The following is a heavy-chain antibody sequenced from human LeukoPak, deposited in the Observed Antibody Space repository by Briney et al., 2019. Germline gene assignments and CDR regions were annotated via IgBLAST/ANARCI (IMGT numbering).Heavy chain of an antibody. J-gene: IGHJ4*02. V-gene: IGHV2-5*02. CDR2: INWDDDK. CDR3: AHSRVAASGKEGMDY. D-gene: IGHD6-13*01. Sequence: GPTLVKPTQTLTLTCAFSGFSLTTRRVGVGWIRQPPGKALEWLAFINWDDDKRYSPAQKSRLTITKDTSNNQVVLSMTNVDPMDTGTYYCAHSRVAASGKEGMDYWGQGTVVTVSS. CDR1: GFSLTTRRVG.